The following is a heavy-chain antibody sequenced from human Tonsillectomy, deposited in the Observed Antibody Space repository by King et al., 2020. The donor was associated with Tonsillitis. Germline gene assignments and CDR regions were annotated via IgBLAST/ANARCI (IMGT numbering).Heavy chain of an antibody. CDR2: ISGSDGST. Sequence: VQLVESGGGLVQPGGSLRLSCAASGFTFSNYAMSWVRQAPGKGLEWVSAISGSDGSTYYADSVKGRFTISRDNSKNTLYLQMDSLRAEDTAVYCCAKTSYSSSFGMDVWGQGTTVTVSS. V-gene: IGHV3-23*04. CDR3: AKTSYSSSFGMDV. J-gene: IGHJ6*02. CDR1: GFTFSNYA. D-gene: IGHD6-6*01.